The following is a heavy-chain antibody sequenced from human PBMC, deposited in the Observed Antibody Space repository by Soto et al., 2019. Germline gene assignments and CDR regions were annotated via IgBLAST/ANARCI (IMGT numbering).Heavy chain of an antibody. CDR2: IIPIFGTA. CDR1: GGTFSSYA. Sequence: SVKVSCKASGGTFSSYAISWVRQAPGQGLEWMGGIIPIFGTANYAQKFQGRVTITADKSTSTAYMELSSLRSEDTAVYYCARGAEDIVVVPAAIPHGWFDPWGQGTLVTV. J-gene: IGHJ5*02. V-gene: IGHV1-69*06. D-gene: IGHD2-2*01. CDR3: ARGAEDIVVVPAAIPHGWFDP.